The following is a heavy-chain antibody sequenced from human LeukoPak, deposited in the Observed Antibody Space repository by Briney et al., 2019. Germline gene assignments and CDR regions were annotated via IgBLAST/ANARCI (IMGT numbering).Heavy chain of an antibody. V-gene: IGHV3-9*03. CDR3: AKSRVYSSSWYGY. CDR2: ISWNSGSI. Sequence: GGSLRLSCAASGFTFDDYAMHWVRQAPGKGLEWVSGISWNSGSIGYADSVKGRFTISRDNAKNSLYLQMNSLRAEDMALYYCAKSRVYSSSWYGYWGQGTLVTVSS. CDR1: GFTFDDYA. J-gene: IGHJ4*02. D-gene: IGHD6-13*01.